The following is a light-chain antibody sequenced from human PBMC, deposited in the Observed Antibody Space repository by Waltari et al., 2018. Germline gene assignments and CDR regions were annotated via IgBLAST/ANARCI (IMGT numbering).Light chain of an antibody. J-gene: IGKJ5*01. CDR3: QQYYSTPRT. CDR2: WAS. Sequence: DIVMTPSPDSLAVSLGERATINCKSSQRVLYSSNNKNYLAWYQQKPGQPPKLLIYWASTRESGVPDRFSGSGSGTDFTLTISSLQAEDVAVYYCQQYYSTPRTFGQGTRLEIK. CDR1: QRVLYSSNNKNY. V-gene: IGKV4-1*01.